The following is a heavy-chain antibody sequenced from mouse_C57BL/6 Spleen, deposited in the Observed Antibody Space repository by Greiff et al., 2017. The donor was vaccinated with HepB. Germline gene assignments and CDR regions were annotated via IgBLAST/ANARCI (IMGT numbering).Heavy chain of an antibody. D-gene: IGHD2-1*01. J-gene: IGHJ3*01. V-gene: IGHV1-5*01. CDR2: IYPGNSDT. CDR3: TREGYGNPAWFAY. CDR1: GYTFTSYW. Sequence: EVQLQQSGTVLARPGASVKMSCKTSGYTFTSYWMHWVKQRPGQGLEWIGAIYPGNSDTSYNQKFKGKAKLTAVTSASTAYMELSSLTNEDSAVYYCTREGYGNPAWFAYWGQGTLVTVSA.